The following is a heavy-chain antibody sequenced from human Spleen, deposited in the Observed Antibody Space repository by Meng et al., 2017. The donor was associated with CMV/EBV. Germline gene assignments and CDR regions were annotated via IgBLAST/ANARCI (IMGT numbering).Heavy chain of an antibody. V-gene: IGHV4-39*07. CDR3: ARDRSSGWYDGGSYNWYDP. CDR1: GSGSYS. Sequence: GSGSYSWGWIRQPPGKGLEWIGTIHFRGTTYYNPSLKSRVTISLDMSKNQFSLKLTSVTAADTAVYYCARDRSSGWYDGGSYNWYDPWGQGTLVTVSS. J-gene: IGHJ5*02. D-gene: IGHD6-19*01. CDR2: IHFRGTT.